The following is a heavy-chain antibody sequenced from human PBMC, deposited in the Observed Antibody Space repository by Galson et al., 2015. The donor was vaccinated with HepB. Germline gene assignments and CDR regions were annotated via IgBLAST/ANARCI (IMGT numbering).Heavy chain of an antibody. V-gene: IGHV3-23*01. CDR3: AKGISRTATVVTPGTNY. Sequence: SLRLSCAASGFTFSSYAMSWVRQAPGKGLEWVSAISGSGGSTYYADSVKGRFTISRDNSKNTLYLQMNSLRAEDTAVYYCAKGISRTATVVTPGTNYWGQGTLVTVSS. D-gene: IGHD4-23*01. CDR2: ISGSGGST. CDR1: GFTFSSYA. J-gene: IGHJ4*02.